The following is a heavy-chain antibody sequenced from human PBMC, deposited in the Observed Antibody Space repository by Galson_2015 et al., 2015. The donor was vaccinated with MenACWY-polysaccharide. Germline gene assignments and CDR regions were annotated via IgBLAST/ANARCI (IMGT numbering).Heavy chain of an antibody. CDR1: GFTFDNYN. Sequence: SLRLSCAASGFTFDNYNMNWVRQAPGKGLEWVSSISSLANYLYYGDSVNGRFIISRDNAKNSLSLQMNGLTGEDTAVYYCARGYCSSNECYTHYGLDYWGQGALVTVSS. CDR2: ISSLANYL. V-gene: IGHV3-21*01. D-gene: IGHD2-2*01. CDR3: ARGYCSSNECYTHYGLDY. J-gene: IGHJ4*02.